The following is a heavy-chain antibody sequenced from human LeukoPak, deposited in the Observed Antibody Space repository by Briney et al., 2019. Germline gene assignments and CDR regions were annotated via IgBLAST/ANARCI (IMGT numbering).Heavy chain of an antibody. CDR1: GFTFSSYS. CDR3: ARTPREDKLQAYYFDY. J-gene: IGHJ4*02. CDR2: ISSSSSTI. Sequence: PAGSLRLSCAASGFTFSSYSMSWVRQAPGKGLEWVSYISSSSSTIYYADSVKGRFTISRDNAKNSLYLQMNSLRAEDTAVYYCARTPREDKLQAYYFDYWGQGTLVTVSS. V-gene: IGHV3-48*04.